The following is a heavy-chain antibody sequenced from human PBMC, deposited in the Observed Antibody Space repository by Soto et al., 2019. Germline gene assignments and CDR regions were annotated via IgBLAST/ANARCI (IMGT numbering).Heavy chain of an antibody. V-gene: IGHV6-1*01. CDR1: GDSVSSNSAA. CDR3: ARDPISGEVSYYYYMDV. J-gene: IGHJ6*03. D-gene: IGHD1-26*01. CDR2: TYYRSKWYN. Sequence: PSQTLSLTCAISGDSVSSNSAAWNWIRQSPSRGLEWLGRTYYRSKWYNDYAVSVKSRITINPDTSKNQFSLQLNSVTPEDTAVYYCARDPISGEVSYYYYMDVWGKGTTVTVSS.